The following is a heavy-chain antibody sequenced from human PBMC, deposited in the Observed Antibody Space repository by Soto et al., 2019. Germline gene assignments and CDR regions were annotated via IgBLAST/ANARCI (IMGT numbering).Heavy chain of an antibody. CDR2: IYPGDSDT. J-gene: IGHJ4*02. V-gene: IGHV5-51*01. Sequence: GESLKISCXGSGYSFTNYWIGWVRQMPGKGLEWMGIIYPGDSDTRYSPSFQGQVTISADKSISTAYLQWSSLKASDTAMYYCERHFGSGWFLYFFEYWGQGTLVTVSS. D-gene: IGHD6-19*01. CDR3: ERHFGSGWFLYFFEY. CDR1: GYSFTNYW.